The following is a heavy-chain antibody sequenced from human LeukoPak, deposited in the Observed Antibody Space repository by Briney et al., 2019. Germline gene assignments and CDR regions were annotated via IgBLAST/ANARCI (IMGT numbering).Heavy chain of an antibody. Sequence: GGSLRLSCAASGFSFSTYWMSGVLQTPEKGLEFVANIDQGGSVRNYMDSLKGRCTISRDNAKKSLYLEINSLRADDTAVYYCARDPESSSFDLWGRGALVTVSS. D-gene: IGHD6-13*01. CDR1: GFSFSTYW. CDR2: IDQGGSVR. J-gene: IGHJ4*02. CDR3: ARDPESSSFDL. V-gene: IGHV3-7*01.